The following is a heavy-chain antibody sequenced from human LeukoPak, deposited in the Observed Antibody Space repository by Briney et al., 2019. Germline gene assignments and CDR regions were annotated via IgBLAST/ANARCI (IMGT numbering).Heavy chain of an antibody. V-gene: IGHV4-39*01. CDR1: GVSISSSSYY. Sequence: SETLSLTCAVSGVSISSSSYYWGWIRQPPGKGLEWIGSIHYSGSTYYNPSLKSRVTISVDTSKKQFSLRLRSVTAADTAVYYCATHTTAATLYYFDRWGQGTLVTVSS. CDR2: IHYSGST. CDR3: ATHTTAATLYYFDR. D-gene: IGHD2-15*01. J-gene: IGHJ4*02.